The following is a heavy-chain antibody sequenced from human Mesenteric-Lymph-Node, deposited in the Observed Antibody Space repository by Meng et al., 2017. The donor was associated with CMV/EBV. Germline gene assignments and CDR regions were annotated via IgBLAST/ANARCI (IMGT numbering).Heavy chain of an antibody. Sequence: GESLKISCAASGLTFSSYAMTWVRQAPGKGLEWVSGISGSGGSTYYADSVKGRFTISRDNSKKTLFLQMNTLRAEDTAVYYCAKDWGQWLLSWGQGTLVTVSS. CDR2: ISGSGGST. D-gene: IGHD6-19*01. CDR1: GLTFSSYA. CDR3: AKDWGQWLLS. V-gene: IGHV3-23*01. J-gene: IGHJ5*02.